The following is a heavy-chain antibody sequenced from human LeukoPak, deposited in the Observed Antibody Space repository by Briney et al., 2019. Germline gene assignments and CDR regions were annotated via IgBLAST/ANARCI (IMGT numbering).Heavy chain of an antibody. J-gene: IGHJ6*04. Sequence: GGSLRLSCAASGISFSSYWMTWVRQAPGKGLEWVASIKQDGSEKWYVDSVKGRFTISRDNTKNSVYLQMNSLRVEDTAVYYCARDRSAAVFGVVRRNKVGTLDVWGKGTTVIVSS. CDR3: ARDRSAAVFGVVRRNKVGTLDV. V-gene: IGHV3-7*01. CDR2: IKQDGSEK. CDR1: GISFSSYW. D-gene: IGHD3-3*01.